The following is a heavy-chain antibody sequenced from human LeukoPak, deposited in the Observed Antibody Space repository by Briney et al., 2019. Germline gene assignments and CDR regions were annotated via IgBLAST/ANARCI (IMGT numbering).Heavy chain of an antibody. Sequence: SETLSLTCAVYGGSFSGYYWGWIRQPPGKGLEWIGSIYYSGSTYYNPSLKSRVTISVDTSKNQFSLKLSSVTAADTAVYYCARVEDIVVVTASSLGFDPWGQGTLVTVSS. V-gene: IGHV4-34*01. CDR3: ARVEDIVVVTASSLGFDP. D-gene: IGHD2-21*02. CDR2: IYYSGST. J-gene: IGHJ5*02. CDR1: GGSFSGYY.